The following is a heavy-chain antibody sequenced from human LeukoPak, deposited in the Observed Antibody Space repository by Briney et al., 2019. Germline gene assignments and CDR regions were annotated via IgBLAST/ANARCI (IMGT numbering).Heavy chain of an antibody. D-gene: IGHD2-2*02. CDR1: GGSISSGGYY. Sequence: SETLSLTCTVSGGSISSGGYYWSWIRQHPGKGLEWIGYIYYCGSTYYNPSLKSRVTISVDTSKNQFSLKLSSVTAADTAVYYCARGGVVPAAIYYYYYGMDVWGQGTTVTVSS. CDR3: ARGGVVPAAIYYYYYGMDV. CDR2: IYYCGST. J-gene: IGHJ6*02. V-gene: IGHV4-31*03.